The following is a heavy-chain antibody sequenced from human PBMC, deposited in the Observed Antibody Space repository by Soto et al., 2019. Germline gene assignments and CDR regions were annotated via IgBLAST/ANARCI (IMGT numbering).Heavy chain of an antibody. Sequence: ACAACGYTVSSSGVHWSRQAPGKGLEGVAVISYDGSNKYYADSVKGRFTISRDNSKNTLYLQMNSLRAEDTAVYYRAKQTGGSHGIDVWGQRTTVTVSS. J-gene: IGHJ6*02. CDR3: AKQTGGSHGIDV. CDR2: ISYDGSNK. CDR1: GYTVSSSG. V-gene: IGHV3-30*18. D-gene: IGHD2-8*02.